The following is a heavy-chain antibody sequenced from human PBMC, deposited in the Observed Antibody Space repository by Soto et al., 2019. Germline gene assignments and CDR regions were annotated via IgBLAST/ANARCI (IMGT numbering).Heavy chain of an antibody. CDR1: GFTFSNYE. CDR3: ARDSGGMDF. D-gene: IGHD3-10*01. V-gene: IGHV3-48*03. CDR2: ISSGGSTM. J-gene: IGHJ6*02. Sequence: EVQLVESGGGLVQPGGSLRLSCASSGFTFSNYEMNWVRQAPGKGQEWVSYISSGGSTMYYADSVKGRITISRDNAKHSLYLQMNSLRAEDTAVYYCARDSGGMDFWGQGTTVTVSS.